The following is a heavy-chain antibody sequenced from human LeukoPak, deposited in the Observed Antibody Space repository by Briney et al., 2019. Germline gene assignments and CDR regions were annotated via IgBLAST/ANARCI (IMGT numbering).Heavy chain of an antibody. J-gene: IGHJ4*03. D-gene: IGHD1-26*01. CDR3: ARGATISGTGYFDF. V-gene: IGHV4-34*01. CDR1: GGSFSRYY. CDR2: IDHRGDT. Sequence: PSETLSLTCAVYGGSFSRYYWSWIRQSPGKGLEWIAEIDHRGDTNYNPSVKSRVTISVDTSKNQFSLKVRSLSAADTALYYCARGATISGTGYFDFWGQGTLVTVSS.